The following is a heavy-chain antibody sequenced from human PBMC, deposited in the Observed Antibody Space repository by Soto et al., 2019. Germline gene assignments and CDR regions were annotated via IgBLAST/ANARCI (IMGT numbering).Heavy chain of an antibody. CDR2: IKQDGSEK. Sequence: EVQLVESGGGLVQPGGALRLSCAASGFTFSSYWMSWVRQAPGKGLEWVANIKQDGSEKYYVDSVKGRFTISRDNAKNSLYLQMNSLRAEDTAVYYCARAFPPAAGSGNYYYNSMDVWGQGTTVTVSS. V-gene: IGHV3-7*01. D-gene: IGHD3-10*01. CDR1: GFTFSSYW. J-gene: IGHJ6*02. CDR3: ARAFPPAAGSGNYYYNSMDV.